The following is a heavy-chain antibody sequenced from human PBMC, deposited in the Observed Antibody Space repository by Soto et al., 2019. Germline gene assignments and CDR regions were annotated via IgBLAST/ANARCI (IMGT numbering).Heavy chain of an antibody. Sequence: EVQLVESGGGLVQPGGSLRLSCAASGFTFSSYTMNWVRQAPGKGLEWLSYISSSSSTIYYADSVKGRFTISRDNAKNSLYLQRNSLRDEDTAVYYCAREGGIAVAGTSGDYWGQGTLVTVSS. J-gene: IGHJ4*02. CDR3: AREGGIAVAGTSGDY. D-gene: IGHD6-19*01. CDR2: ISSSSSTI. CDR1: GFTFSSYT. V-gene: IGHV3-48*02.